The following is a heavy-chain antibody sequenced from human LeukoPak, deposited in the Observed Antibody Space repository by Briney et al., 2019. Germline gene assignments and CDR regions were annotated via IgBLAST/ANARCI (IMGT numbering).Heavy chain of an antibody. V-gene: IGHV3-7*01. CDR3: ARAPGVVPASSYYYYYGMDV. Sequence: GGSLRLSCAASGFTFSSYWMSWVRQAPGKGLEWVANIKQDGSEKYYVDSVKGRFTISRDNAKNSLYLQMNSLRAEDTAVYYCARAPGVVPASSYYYYYGMDVWGKGTTVTVSS. CDR2: IKQDGSEK. J-gene: IGHJ6*04. CDR1: GFTFSSYW. D-gene: IGHD2-2*01.